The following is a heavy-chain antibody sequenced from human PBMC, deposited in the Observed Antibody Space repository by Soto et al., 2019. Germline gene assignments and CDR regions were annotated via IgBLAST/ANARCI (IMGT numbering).Heavy chain of an antibody. D-gene: IGHD5-12*01. V-gene: IGHV4-59*01. CDR2: IYYSGST. J-gene: IGHJ5*02. CDR1: CGSISSYY. CDR3: ARSPAKMYNWFDP. Sequence: PLDTLSLTCTVSCGSISSYYWSWIRQPPGKGLEWIGYIYYSGSTNYNPSLKSRVTISVDTSKNQFSLKLSSVTAADTAVYYCARSPAKMYNWFDPWGQGTLVTVSS.